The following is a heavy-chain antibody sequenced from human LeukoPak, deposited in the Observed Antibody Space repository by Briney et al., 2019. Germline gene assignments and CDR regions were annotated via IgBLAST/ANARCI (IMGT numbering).Heavy chain of an antibody. J-gene: IGHJ4*02. CDR1: GVSFSGYY. V-gene: IGHV4-34*01. Sequence: SETLCLACAVYGVSFSGYYWSWIRQPPGKGLEWIGEINHSGSTNYNPSLKSRVTISVDASKNQFSLKLSSVTAADTAVYYCARLKGCRGNYYGSGSYYKCYYFDYWGQGTLVTVSS. D-gene: IGHD3-10*01. CDR3: ARLKGCRGNYYGSGSYYKCYYFDY. CDR2: INHSGST.